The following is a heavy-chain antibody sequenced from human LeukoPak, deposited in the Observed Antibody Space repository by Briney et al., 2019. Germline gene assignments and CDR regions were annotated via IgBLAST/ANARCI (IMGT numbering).Heavy chain of an antibody. CDR2: ISWNSGSV. Sequence: GGSLRLSCAASGFTFDDYAMHWVRQAPGKGLEWVSGISWNSGSVGYADSVKGRFTISRDNAKNSLYLQMNSLRAEDTALYYCAKDKEWLLSLYMDVWGKGTTVTVSS. D-gene: IGHD3-3*01. V-gene: IGHV3-9*01. J-gene: IGHJ6*03. CDR3: AKDKEWLLSLYMDV. CDR1: GFTFDDYA.